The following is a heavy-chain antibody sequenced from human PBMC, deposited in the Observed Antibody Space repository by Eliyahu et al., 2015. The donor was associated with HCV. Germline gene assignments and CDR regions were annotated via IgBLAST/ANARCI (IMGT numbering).Heavy chain of an antibody. CDR1: GFTFSTYW. CDR3: ARWRGLQSELIY. D-gene: IGHD5-24*01. J-gene: IGHJ4*02. Sequence: EVQLVESGGGLVFPGGSLRLSCAASGFTFSTYWMTWVRQGPGEGAGGVANIKQDGSVKSYVDSVKGRFTISRDNARNSLYLQMNNLRADDTAIYYCARWRGLQSELIYWGQGTLVTVSS. V-gene: IGHV3-7*04. CDR2: IKQDGSVK.